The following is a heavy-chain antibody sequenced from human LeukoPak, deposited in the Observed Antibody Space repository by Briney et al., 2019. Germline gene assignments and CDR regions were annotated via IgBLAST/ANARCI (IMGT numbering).Heavy chain of an antibody. CDR2: IYYSGST. D-gene: IGHD3-22*01. V-gene: IGHV4-59*01. CDR3: ARVRYDSSGYFDY. Sequence: PSETLSLTCTVSGGSISSYYWSWIWQPPGKGLEWIGYIYYSGSTNYNPSLKSRVTISVDTSKNQFSLKLSSVTAADTAVYYCARVRYDSSGYFDYWGQGTLVTVSS. J-gene: IGHJ4*02. CDR1: GGSISSYY.